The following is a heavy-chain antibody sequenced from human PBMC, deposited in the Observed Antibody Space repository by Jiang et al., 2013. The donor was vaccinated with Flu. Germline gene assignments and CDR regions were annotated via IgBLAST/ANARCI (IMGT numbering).Heavy chain of an antibody. CDR1: GFTFSSYW. Sequence: QLLESGGGLVQPGGSLRLSCAASGFTFSSYWMSWVRQAPGKGLEWVANIKQDGSEKYYVDSVKGRFTISRDNAKNSLYLQMNSLRAEDTAVYYCARDMIQLWLSYYYYGMDVWGQGTTVTVSS. V-gene: IGHV3-7*03. D-gene: IGHD5-18*01. CDR3: ARDMIQLWLSYYYYGMDV. CDR2: IKQDGSEK. J-gene: IGHJ6*02.